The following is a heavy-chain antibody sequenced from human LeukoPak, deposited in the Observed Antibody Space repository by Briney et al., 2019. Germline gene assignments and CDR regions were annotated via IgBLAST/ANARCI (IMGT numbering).Heavy chain of an antibody. CDR3: ARDGEAGTFDY. CDR2: IYYSGST. CDR1: GGSISSGGYY. V-gene: IGHV4-31*03. D-gene: IGHD6-19*01. J-gene: IGHJ4*02. Sequence: SETLSLTCTVSGGSISSGGYYWSWIRQHPGKGLEWIGHIYYSGSTYYNPSLKSRVTISVDTSKNQFSLKLSSVTAADTAVYYCARDGEAGTFDYWGQGTLVTVSS.